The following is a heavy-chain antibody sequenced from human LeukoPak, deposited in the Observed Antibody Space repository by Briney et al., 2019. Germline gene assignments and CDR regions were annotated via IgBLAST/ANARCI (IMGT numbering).Heavy chain of an antibody. V-gene: IGHV4-59*01. Sequence: SETLSLTCTVSGGSISSYYWSWIRQPPGKGLEWIGYIYYSGSTNYNPSLKSRVTISVDTSKNQFSLKLSSVTAAGTAVYYCARRTLDILTGYGWFDPWGQGTLVTVSS. CDR3: ARRTLDILTGYGWFDP. J-gene: IGHJ5*02. D-gene: IGHD3-9*01. CDR1: GGSISSYY. CDR2: IYYSGST.